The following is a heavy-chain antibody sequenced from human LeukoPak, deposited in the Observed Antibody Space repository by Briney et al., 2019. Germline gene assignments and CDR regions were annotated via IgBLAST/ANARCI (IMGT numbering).Heavy chain of an antibody. CDR1: GFTFSSYG. D-gene: IGHD2-2*01. J-gene: IGHJ3*02. Sequence: GRSLRLSCAASGFTFSSYGTHWVRQAPGKGLEWVAVIWYDGSNKYYADSVKGRFTISRDNSKNTLYLQMNSLRAEDTAVYYCARGGNGVVVPAAPDAFDIWGQGTMVTVSS. CDR3: ARGGNGVVVPAAPDAFDI. V-gene: IGHV3-33*01. CDR2: IWYDGSNK.